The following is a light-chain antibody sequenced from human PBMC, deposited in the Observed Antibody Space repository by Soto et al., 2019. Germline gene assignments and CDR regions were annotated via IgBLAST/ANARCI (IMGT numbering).Light chain of an antibody. CDR1: SSNIGSNY. J-gene: IGLJ1*01. CDR2: RNN. CDR3: ATWDDSLSNYV. V-gene: IGLV1-47*01. Sequence: QSVLTQLPSASGIPRQRVTISCSGSSSNIGSNYVYWYQHLTGTAPKLLIYRNNQRPSGVPDRFSGSKSGTSASLAISGLRSEDEADYYCATWDDSLSNYVFGTGTKVTVL.